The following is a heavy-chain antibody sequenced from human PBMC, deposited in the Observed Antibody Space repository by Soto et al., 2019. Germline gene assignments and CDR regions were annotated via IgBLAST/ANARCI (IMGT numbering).Heavy chain of an antibody. D-gene: IGHD3-16*02. J-gene: IGHJ4*02. Sequence: GGSLRLSCAASGFTFSSYAMSWVRQAPGKGLEWVSAISGSGGSTYYADSVKGRFTISRDNSKNTLYLQMNSLRAEDTAVYYCAKERDYIWGSYRFYPIDYWGQGTLVTVSS. V-gene: IGHV3-23*01. CDR3: AKERDYIWGSYRFYPIDY. CDR2: ISGSGGST. CDR1: GFTFSSYA.